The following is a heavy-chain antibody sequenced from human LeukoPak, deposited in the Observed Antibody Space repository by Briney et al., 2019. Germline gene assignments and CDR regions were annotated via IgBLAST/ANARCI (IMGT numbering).Heavy chain of an antibody. Sequence: GESLKISCEGSGYRFTTYWIGWVRQMPGKGLEWVGIIYPGDSDTRYSPSFQGQVTISADKSISTAYLQWSSLKASDTAMYYCARHRDGYSSSQTFDIWGQGTMVTVSS. CDR3: ARHRDGYSSSQTFDI. D-gene: IGHD6-13*01. CDR2: IYPGDSDT. J-gene: IGHJ3*02. V-gene: IGHV5-51*01. CDR1: GYRFTTYW.